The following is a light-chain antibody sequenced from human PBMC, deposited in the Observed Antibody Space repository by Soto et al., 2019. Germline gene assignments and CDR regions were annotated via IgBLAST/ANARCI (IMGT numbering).Light chain of an antibody. Sequence: QSARTQPRSVSGSPGQSVTISCTGTSSDVGRYDYVSWYQQHPGKAPKLIVYDVTERPSGVPDRFSGSKSGNTASLTISGLQAEDEADYSCCSFAGSYSYVFGTGTKVTVL. CDR1: SSDVGRYDY. J-gene: IGLJ1*01. CDR2: DVT. CDR3: CSFAGSYSYV. V-gene: IGLV2-11*01.